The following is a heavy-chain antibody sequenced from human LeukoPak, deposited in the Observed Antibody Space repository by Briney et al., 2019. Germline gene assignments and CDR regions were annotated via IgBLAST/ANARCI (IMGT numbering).Heavy chain of an antibody. CDR2: ISGNNDNP. CDR1: GYTFSNFG. Sequence: ASVKVSCKTSGYTFSNFGISWVRQAPGQGLEWMGWISGNNDNPNYGQKFQGRFTVTTDSSTSTAYMELRNLRSDDTAVYYCARDGTSTDDYWGQGTLVIVSS. V-gene: IGHV1-18*01. J-gene: IGHJ4*02. CDR3: ARDGTSTDDY. D-gene: IGHD2-2*01.